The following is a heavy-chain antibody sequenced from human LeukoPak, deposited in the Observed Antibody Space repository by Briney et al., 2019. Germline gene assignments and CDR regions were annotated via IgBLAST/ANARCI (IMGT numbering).Heavy chain of an antibody. CDR2: IWYDGSNK. D-gene: IGHD3-9*01. CDR1: GFTFSSYG. V-gene: IGHV3-33*01. CDR3: ARGDYDILTGYPTPHDY. Sequence: HTGGSLRLSCAASGFTFSSYGMHWVRQAPGKGLEWVAVIWYDGSNKYYADSVKGRFTISRDNSKNTLYLQMNSLRAEDTAVYYCARGDYDILTGYPTPHDYWGQGTLVTVSS. J-gene: IGHJ4*02.